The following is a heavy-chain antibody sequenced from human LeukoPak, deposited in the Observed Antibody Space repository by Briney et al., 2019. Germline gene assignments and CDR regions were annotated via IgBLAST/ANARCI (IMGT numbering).Heavy chain of an antibody. D-gene: IGHD1-14*01. CDR1: GGSFSGYY. CDR2: INHRGST. V-gene: IGHV4-34*01. CDR3: ARFPDSSDY. Sequence: SETLSLTCAVYGGSFSGYYWSWIRQPPGKGLEWIGEINHRGSTNYNPSLKSRVTISVDTSKNQFSLKLSSVTAADTAVYYCARFPDSSDYWGQGTLVTVSS. J-gene: IGHJ4*02.